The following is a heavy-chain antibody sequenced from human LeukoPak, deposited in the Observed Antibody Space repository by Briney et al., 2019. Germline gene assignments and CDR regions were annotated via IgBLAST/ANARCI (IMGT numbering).Heavy chain of an antibody. CDR3: ARTWPGIAAAGPDLGYYFDY. CDR1: GYTFTSYD. V-gene: IGHV1-8*01. CDR2: MNPNSGNT. Sequence: ASVKVSCKASGYTFTSYDINWGRHATGQGLEWMGWMNPNSGNTGYAQKFQGRVTMTRNTSISTAYMELSSLRSEDTAVYYCARTWPGIAAAGPDLGYYFDYWGQGTLVTVSS. J-gene: IGHJ4*02. D-gene: IGHD6-13*01.